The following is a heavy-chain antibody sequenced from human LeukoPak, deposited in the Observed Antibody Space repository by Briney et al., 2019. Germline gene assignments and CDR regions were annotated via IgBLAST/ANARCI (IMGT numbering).Heavy chain of an antibody. D-gene: IGHD6-13*01. V-gene: IGHV3-30*02. Sequence: PGGSLRLSCAASGFTFSSYGMRWVRQTPGKGLECVAFIRYDGGNQYYTDSVKGRFTISRDNSKNTIYLQMNSLRAEDMAVYYCAKDLRSRIAAAGAPDYWGQGTLVTVSS. CDR3: AKDLRSRIAAAGAPDY. J-gene: IGHJ4*02. CDR2: IRYDGGNQ. CDR1: GFTFSSYG.